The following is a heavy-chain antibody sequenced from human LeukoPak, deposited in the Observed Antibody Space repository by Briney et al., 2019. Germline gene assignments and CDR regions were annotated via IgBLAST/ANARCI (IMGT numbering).Heavy chain of an antibody. CDR2: INPSGGST. D-gene: IGHD3-16*01. V-gene: IGHV1-46*01. J-gene: IGHJ4*02. CDR3: ARDRAEGLVGGLFV. CDR1: GYTFTSYD. Sequence: ASVKVSCKAPGYTFTSYDINWVRQAPGQGLEWMGIINPSGGSTSYAQKSQGRVTMTRDMSTSTVYMELSSLRSEDTAVYYCARDRAEGLVGGLFVWGQGTLVTVSS.